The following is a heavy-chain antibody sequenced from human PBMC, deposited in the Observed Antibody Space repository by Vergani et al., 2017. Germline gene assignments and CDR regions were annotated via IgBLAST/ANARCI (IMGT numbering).Heavy chain of an antibody. J-gene: IGHJ4*02. CDR1: GFTFSSYA. D-gene: IGHD6-19*01. CDR3: AKDRRYSSGSKGFDY. CDR2: ISGSGGST. Sequence: VHLVESGGGVVQPGRSLRLSCAASGFTFSSYAMSWVRQAPGKGLEWVSAISGSGGSTYYADSVKGRFTISRDNSKNTLYLQMNSLRAEDTAVYYCAKDRRYSSGSKGFDYWGQGTLVTVSS. V-gene: IGHV3-23*04.